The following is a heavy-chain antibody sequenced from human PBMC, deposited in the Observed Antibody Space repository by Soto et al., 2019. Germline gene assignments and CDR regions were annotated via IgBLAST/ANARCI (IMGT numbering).Heavy chain of an antibody. CDR1: GGSFSGYY. CDR2: INHSGST. D-gene: IGHD6-13*01. J-gene: IGHJ5*02. V-gene: IGHV4-34*01. Sequence: PSETLSLTCAVYGGSFSGYYWSWIRQPPGKGLEWIGEINHSGSTNYNPSLKSRVTISVDTSKNQFSLKLSSVTAADTAVYYCATSSWPNWFDPWGQGTLVTVSS. CDR3: ATSSWPNWFDP.